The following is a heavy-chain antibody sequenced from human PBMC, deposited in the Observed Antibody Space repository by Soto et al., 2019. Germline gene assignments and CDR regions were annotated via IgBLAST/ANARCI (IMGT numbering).Heavy chain of an antibody. CDR1: GFTLSSYG. J-gene: IGHJ6*02. D-gene: IGHD2-2*01. V-gene: IGHV3-33*01. CDR3: ARATPPHCSSTSCYEDYYYYGMDV. CDR2: IWYDGSNK. Sequence: GGSLRLSCAASGFTLSSYGMHWVRQAPGKGLGGVGVIWYDGSNKYYADSVKGRFTISRDNSKNTLYLQMNSLRAEDTAVYYCARATPPHCSSTSCYEDYYYYGMDVWGQGTTVTVSS.